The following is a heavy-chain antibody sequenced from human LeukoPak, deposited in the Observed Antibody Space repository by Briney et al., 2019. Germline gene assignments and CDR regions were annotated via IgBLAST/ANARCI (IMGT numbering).Heavy chain of an antibody. Sequence: SETLSLTCTVSGGSVSNYYWSWIRQPPGKGLEWIGYIYYSGSTNYNPSLKSRVTISVDTSKNQFSLKLSSVTAADTAVYYCARYSSSWYYFDYWGQGTLVTVSS. J-gene: IGHJ4*02. V-gene: IGHV4-59*02. D-gene: IGHD6-13*01. CDR2: IYYSGST. CDR1: GGSVSNYY. CDR3: ARYSSSWYYFDY.